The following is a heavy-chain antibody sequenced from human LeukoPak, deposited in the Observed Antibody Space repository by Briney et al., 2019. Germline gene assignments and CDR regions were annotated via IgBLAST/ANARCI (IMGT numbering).Heavy chain of an antibody. CDR1: GFTFDDYA. D-gene: IGHD3-9*01. Sequence: GGSLRLSCAASGFTFDDYAMHWVRQAPGKGLEWVSLISGDGGSTYYADSVKGRFTISRDNSKNSLYLQMNSLRTEDTALYYCAKDKLRYFDWLLGHNWFDPWGQGTLVTVSS. CDR2: ISGDGGST. V-gene: IGHV3-43*02. J-gene: IGHJ5*02. CDR3: AKDKLRYFDWLLGHNWFDP.